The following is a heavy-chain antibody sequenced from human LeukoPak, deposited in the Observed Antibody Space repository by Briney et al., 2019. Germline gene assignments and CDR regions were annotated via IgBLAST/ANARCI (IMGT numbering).Heavy chain of an antibody. V-gene: IGHV1-2*06. Sequence: ASVKVSCKASGYTFTGYYMHWVRQAPGQGLEWMGRINPNSGGTNYAQKFQGRVTMTRDTSISTAYMGLSRLRSDDTAVYYCARVFGGSSAPCGYFDYWGQGTLVTVSS. CDR3: ARVFGGSSAPCGYFDY. CDR1: GYTFTGYY. CDR2: INPNSGGT. J-gene: IGHJ4*02. D-gene: IGHD1-26*01.